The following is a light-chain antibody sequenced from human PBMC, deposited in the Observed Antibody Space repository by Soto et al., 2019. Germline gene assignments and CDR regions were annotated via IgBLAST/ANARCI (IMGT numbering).Light chain of an antibody. J-gene: IGKJ2*01. V-gene: IGKV3-15*01. CDR1: QSVNGR. Sequence: EIVMTQSPATLSVSPGEGATLSCRASQSVNGRLAWYQQTPGQSPRLLIHDASTRANGIPARFSGSGSGTEFTLTISSLQSEDFAVYYCQQYYDRPLTFGQGTKLEIK. CDR3: QQYYDRPLT. CDR2: DAS.